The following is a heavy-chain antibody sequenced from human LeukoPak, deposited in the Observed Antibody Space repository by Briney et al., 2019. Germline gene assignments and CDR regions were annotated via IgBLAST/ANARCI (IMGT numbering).Heavy chain of an antibody. CDR3: ARGRGEVVVAAWDAFDI. V-gene: IGHV4-59*08. CDR1: GGPVSSYY. CDR2: MFYSGST. J-gene: IGHJ3*02. Sequence: SETLSLTCTVSGGPVSSYYWSWIRQPPGQGLKWIAYMFYSGSTNHNPSLKSRVTISIDTSKNQFSLRLSSETAADTAVYYCARGRGEVVVAAWDAFDIWGQGTMVTVSS. D-gene: IGHD2-15*01.